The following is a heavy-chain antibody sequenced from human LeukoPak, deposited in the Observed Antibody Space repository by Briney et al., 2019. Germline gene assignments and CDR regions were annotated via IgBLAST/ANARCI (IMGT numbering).Heavy chain of an antibody. Sequence: SETLSLTCTVSGYSISSDYYWAWIRQPPGKGLEWIGSIYHSGSTYYNPSLKSRVTLSVDTSKKQFSLKLSSVTAADTAVYYCARETVVTPGYFDYWGQGTLVTVSS. CDR2: IYHSGST. V-gene: IGHV4-38-2*02. J-gene: IGHJ4*02. D-gene: IGHD4-23*01. CDR1: GYSISSDYY. CDR3: ARETVVTPGYFDY.